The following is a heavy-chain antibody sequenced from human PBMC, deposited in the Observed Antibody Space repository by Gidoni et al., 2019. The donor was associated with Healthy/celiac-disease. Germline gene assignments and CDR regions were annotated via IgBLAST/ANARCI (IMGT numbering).Heavy chain of an antibody. CDR3: AKDVAAAYDSSGYYYDGLLANGMDV. CDR2: ISGSGGST. J-gene: IGHJ6*02. CDR1: GFTFSSYA. V-gene: IGHV3-23*01. D-gene: IGHD3-22*01. Sequence: EVQLLESGGGLVQPGGSLRLSCAASGFTFSSYAMSWVRQAPGKGLEWVSAISGSGGSTYYADSVKGRFTISRDNSKNTLYLQMNSLRAEDTAVYYCAKDVAAAYDSSGYYYDGLLANGMDVWGQGTTVTVSS.